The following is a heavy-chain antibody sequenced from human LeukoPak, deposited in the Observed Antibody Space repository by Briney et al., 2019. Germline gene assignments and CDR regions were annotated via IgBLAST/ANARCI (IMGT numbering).Heavy chain of an antibody. Sequence: PSETLSLTCTVSVGSISSYYWSWIRQPPGKGLEWIGYIYYSGSTNYNPSLKSRVTISVDTSKNQFSLKLSSVTAADTAVYYCASSGSFRQQLIKWGQGTLVTVSS. V-gene: IGHV4-59*01. CDR1: VGSISSYY. CDR2: IYYSGST. D-gene: IGHD6-13*01. J-gene: IGHJ4*02. CDR3: ASSGSFRQQLIK.